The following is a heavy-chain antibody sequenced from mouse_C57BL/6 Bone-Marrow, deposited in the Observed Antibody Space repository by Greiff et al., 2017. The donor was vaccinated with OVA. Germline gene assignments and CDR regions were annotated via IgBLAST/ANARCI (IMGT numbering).Heavy chain of an antibody. J-gene: IGHJ3*01. CDR1: GFTFSSYG. Sequence: EVQGVESGGDLVKPGGSLKLSCAASGFTFSSYGMSWVRQTPDTRLEWVATISSGGSYTYYPDCVKGRFTISRDNAKNTPYLQSSILKSEDTAMYYCARHEGQLRKAYWRQGTLVTVSA. D-gene: IGHD3-2*02. CDR2: ISSGGSYT. CDR3: ARHEGQLRKAY. V-gene: IGHV5-6*01.